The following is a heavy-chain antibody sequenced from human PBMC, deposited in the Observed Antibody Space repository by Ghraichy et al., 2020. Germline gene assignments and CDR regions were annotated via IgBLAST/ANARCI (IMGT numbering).Heavy chain of an antibody. CDR3: ARSRGQWSRTNGLDV. Sequence: GGSLRLSCEASGFTFSSHSMHWVRQAPGKGLEWLSYISSGSTIIHYAESVKGRFTISSDKAKNSLYLQMRSLSVEDMAVYYCARSRGQWSRTNGLDVWGQGTTVTVSS. CDR1: GFTFSSHS. V-gene: IGHV3-48*01. J-gene: IGHJ6*02. D-gene: IGHD6-19*01. CDR2: ISSGSTII.